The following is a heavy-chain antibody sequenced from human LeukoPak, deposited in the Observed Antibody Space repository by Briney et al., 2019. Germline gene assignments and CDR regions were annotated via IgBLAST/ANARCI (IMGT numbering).Heavy chain of an antibody. D-gene: IGHD3-10*02. CDR3: ARSTGSTMFIDY. Sequence: PSQTLSLTCTVSGGSISSGDYYWSWIRQPPGKGLEWLGYIYYSGNTECKPSLKSRVAMSVDTSKNQFSLRLSSVTAADTAVYYCARSTGSTMFIDYWGQGTLVTVSS. V-gene: IGHV4-61*08. CDR1: GGSISSGDYY. J-gene: IGHJ4*02. CDR2: IYYSGNT.